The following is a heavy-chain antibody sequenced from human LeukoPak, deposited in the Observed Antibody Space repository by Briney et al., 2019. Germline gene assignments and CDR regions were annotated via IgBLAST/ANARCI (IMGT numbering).Heavy chain of an antibody. Sequence: SGPKLVNPTETLTLTCTLSGFSLNTNEVGVGWIRQPPGKALEWLALISRDDDKRYSPSLKSRLTITKDTSKNQVALTLANLDPVDTATYYCAHTGSAHGDDWFDPWGQGTLVTVSS. CDR2: ISRDDDK. CDR1: GFSLNTNEVG. V-gene: IGHV2-5*02. D-gene: IGHD7-27*01. J-gene: IGHJ5*02. CDR3: AHTGSAHGDDWFDP.